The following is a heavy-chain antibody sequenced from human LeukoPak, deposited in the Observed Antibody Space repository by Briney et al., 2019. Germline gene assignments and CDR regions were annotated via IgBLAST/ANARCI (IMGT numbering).Heavy chain of an antibody. V-gene: IGHV1-18*01. CDR1: GYTFTNYP. Sequence: ASVKVSCKASGYTFTNYPIHWVRQAPGQRLEWMGWISVYNGNTNYAQKLQGRVTMSTDTSTSTAYMELRSLRSDDTAVYYCARDVGSLYDFWSGYIDYWGQGTLVTVSS. CDR3: ARDVGSLYDFWSGYIDY. J-gene: IGHJ4*02. CDR2: ISVYNGNT. D-gene: IGHD3-3*01.